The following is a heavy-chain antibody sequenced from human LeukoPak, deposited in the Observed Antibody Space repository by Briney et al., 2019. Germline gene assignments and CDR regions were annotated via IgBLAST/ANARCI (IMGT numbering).Heavy chain of an antibody. CDR2: FDPEDGET. J-gene: IGHJ4*02. Sequence: ASVKVSCKVSGYTLTELSMHWVRQAPGKGLEWMGGFDPEDGETIYAQKFQGRVTMTEDTSTDTAYMELSSLRSEDTAVYYCATDQGRYDFWSGYHPYWGQGTLVTVSS. CDR1: GYTLTELS. V-gene: IGHV1-24*01. CDR3: ATDQGRYDFWSGYHPY. D-gene: IGHD3-3*01.